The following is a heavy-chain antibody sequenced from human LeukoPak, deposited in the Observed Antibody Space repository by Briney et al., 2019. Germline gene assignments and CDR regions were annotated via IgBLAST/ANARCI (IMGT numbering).Heavy chain of an antibody. J-gene: IGHJ3*02. CDR1: GGTFSSYA. D-gene: IGHD1-26*01. CDR2: IIPIFGTA. Sequence: SVKVSCKASGGTFSSYAISWVRQAPGQGLEWMGGIIPIFGTANYAQKFQGRVTITADESTSTAYMELSSLRSEDTAVYYCARHSGSYHDAFDIWGQGTMVTVSS. V-gene: IGHV1-69*13. CDR3: ARHSGSYHDAFDI.